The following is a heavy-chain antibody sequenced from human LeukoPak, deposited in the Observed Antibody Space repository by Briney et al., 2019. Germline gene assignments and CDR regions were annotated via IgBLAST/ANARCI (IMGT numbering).Heavy chain of an antibody. CDR3: AREPPEGSWFDY. Sequence: GRSLRLSCAASGFTFSSYAMHWVRQAPGKGLGWVAVISYDGSNKYYADSVKGRFTISRDNSKNTLYLQMNSLRAEDTAVYYCAREPPEGSWFDYWGQGTLVTVSS. CDR2: ISYDGSNK. V-gene: IGHV3-30-3*01. D-gene: IGHD6-13*01. CDR1: GFTFSSYA. J-gene: IGHJ4*02.